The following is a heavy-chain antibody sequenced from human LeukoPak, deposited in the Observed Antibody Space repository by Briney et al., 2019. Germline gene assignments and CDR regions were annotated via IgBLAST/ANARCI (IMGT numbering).Heavy chain of an antibody. CDR1: GFTFSDYS. J-gene: IGHJ4*02. CDR2: IDGSGDTI. Sequence: PWGSLRLSCAAYGFTFSDYSMNWVRQAPGKGLEWVSYIDGSGDTIYYADSVKGRFTISRDNAKNSLDLQMNSLRDEDTAVYYCSRRFDCWGQGTLVTVSS. V-gene: IGHV3-48*02. CDR3: SRRFDC.